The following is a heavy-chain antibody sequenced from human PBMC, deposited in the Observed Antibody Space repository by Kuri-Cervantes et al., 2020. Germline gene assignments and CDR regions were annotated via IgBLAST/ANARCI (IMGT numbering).Heavy chain of an antibody. Sequence: GSLRLSCAVSGYSISSGYYWGWIRQPPGKGLEWIGSIYHSGSTYYNPSLKSRVTISVDTSKNPFSLKLSSVTAADTAVYYCARGVEMATITFDYWGQGTLVTVSS. J-gene: IGHJ4*02. D-gene: IGHD5-24*01. CDR3: ARGVEMATITFDY. CDR1: GYSISSGYY. V-gene: IGHV4-38-2*01. CDR2: IYHSGST.